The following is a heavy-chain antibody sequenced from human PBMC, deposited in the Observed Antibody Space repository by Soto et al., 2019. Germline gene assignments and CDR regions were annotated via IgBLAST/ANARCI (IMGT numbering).Heavy chain of an antibody. V-gene: IGHV4-59*01. CDR2: IYYSGST. J-gene: IGHJ6*02. CDR1: GGSISSYY. D-gene: IGHD2-15*01. Sequence: SETLALTCTVSGGSISSYYWSWIRQPPGKGLEWIGYIYYSGSTNYNPSLKSRVTISVDTSKNQFSLKLSSVTAADTAVYYCVREDIVVGWGMDVWGQGTTVTVSS. CDR3: VREDIVVGWGMDV.